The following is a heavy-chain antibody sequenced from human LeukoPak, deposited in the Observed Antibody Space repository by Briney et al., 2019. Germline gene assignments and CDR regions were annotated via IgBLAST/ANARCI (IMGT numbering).Heavy chain of an antibody. J-gene: IGHJ4*02. V-gene: IGHV1-69*04. CDR3: ATEPSRSYSFDHLDF. D-gene: IGHD5-12*01. CDR1: GGTFDNYA. CDR2: VVPMFGIR. Sequence: SVKVSCKTSGGTFDNYAISWVRQAPGQGLEWMGRVVPMFGIRNYPQTFRGRVNITADKATNTVYMELRSLRAEDTAIYYCATEPSRSYSFDHLDFWGLGTPVTVSS.